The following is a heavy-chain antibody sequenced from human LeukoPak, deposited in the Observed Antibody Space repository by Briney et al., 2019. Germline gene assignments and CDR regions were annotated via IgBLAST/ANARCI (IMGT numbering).Heavy chain of an antibody. CDR2: INPNGGGT. J-gene: IGHJ5*02. D-gene: IGHD6-13*01. V-gene: IGHV1-2*02. CDR1: GYTFTDHY. CDR3: ARAGGIATAPGP. Sequence: ASVKVSCKASGYTFTDHYLHWVRQAPGQGLEWMGWINPNGGGTNYAQKFQGRVTMTRDTSISTAYMELSRLRSDDTAVYFCARAGGIATAPGPWGQGTLVTVSS.